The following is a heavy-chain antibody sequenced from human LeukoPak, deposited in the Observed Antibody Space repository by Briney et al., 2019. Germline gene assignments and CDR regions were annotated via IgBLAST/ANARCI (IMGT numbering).Heavy chain of an antibody. CDR2: VDPEDGET. J-gene: IGHJ4*02. V-gene: IGHV1-69-2*01. CDR3: ATTQRRKYYDFWSGYSPLDY. Sequence: GASVKVSCKASGYTFTDYYIHWVQQAPGKGLEGMGRVDPEDGETIYAQKFQGRVTITADTSTDPAYMELSSLRYEDTAVYYCATTQRRKYYDFWSGYSPLDYWGQGTLVTVSS. D-gene: IGHD3-3*01. CDR1: GYTFTDYY.